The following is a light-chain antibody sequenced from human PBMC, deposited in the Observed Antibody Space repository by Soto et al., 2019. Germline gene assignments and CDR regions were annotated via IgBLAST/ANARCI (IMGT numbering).Light chain of an antibody. CDR3: KSYAGSNTYV. Sequence: QAVLTQPPSASGSPGQSVTISCTGTSTDVGDYKYVFWYQQHPGKAPKLLIYEVNKRPSGVPDRFSGSKSGNTASLTVSGLQAEDEADYFCKSYAGSNTYVFGSGTKLTVL. V-gene: IGLV2-8*01. CDR2: EVN. CDR1: STDVGDYKY. J-gene: IGLJ1*01.